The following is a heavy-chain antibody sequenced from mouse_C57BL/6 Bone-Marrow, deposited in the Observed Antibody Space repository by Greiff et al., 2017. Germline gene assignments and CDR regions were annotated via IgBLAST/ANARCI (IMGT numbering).Heavy chain of an antibody. Sequence: QVQLQQPGAELVKPGASVKLSCKASGYTFTSYWMHWVKQRPGQGLEWIGMIHPNSGSTNYNEKFKSKATLTVDKSSSTAYMQLSSLTSEDSAVYYCADDYDSGAYFDYWGQGTTLTVSS. CDR1: GYTFTSYW. V-gene: IGHV1-64*01. J-gene: IGHJ2*01. CDR2: IHPNSGST. D-gene: IGHD2-4*01. CDR3: ADDYDSGAYFDY.